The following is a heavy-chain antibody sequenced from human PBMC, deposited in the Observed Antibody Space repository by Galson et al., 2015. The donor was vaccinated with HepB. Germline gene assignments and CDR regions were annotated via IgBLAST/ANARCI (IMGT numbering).Heavy chain of an antibody. D-gene: IGHD2-21*02. CDR1: GGTFSSYA. CDR2: IIPIFGTA. Sequence: SVKVSCKASGGTFSSYAISWVRQAPGQGLEWMGGIIPIFGTANYAQKFQGRVTITADESTSTAYMELSSLRSEDTAAYYCARTIVVVTAIPIGALDYWGQGTLVTVSS. J-gene: IGHJ4*02. CDR3: ARTIVVVTAIPIGALDY. V-gene: IGHV1-69*13.